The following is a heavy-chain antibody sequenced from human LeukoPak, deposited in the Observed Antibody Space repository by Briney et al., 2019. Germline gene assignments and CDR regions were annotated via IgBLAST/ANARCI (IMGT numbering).Heavy chain of an antibody. CDR2: IKSKTDGGTT. D-gene: IGHD2-8*01. CDR3: TTKYCTNGVCQLGYYYYYMDV. J-gene: IGHJ6*03. CDR1: GFTFSNAW. Sequence: GGSLRLSCAASGFTFSNAWMSWVRQAPGKGLEWVGRIKSKTDGGTTDYAAPVKGRFTISRDDSKNTLYLQMNSLKTEDTAVYYCTTKYCTNGVCQLGYYYYYMDVWGKGTTVTVSS. V-gene: IGHV3-15*01.